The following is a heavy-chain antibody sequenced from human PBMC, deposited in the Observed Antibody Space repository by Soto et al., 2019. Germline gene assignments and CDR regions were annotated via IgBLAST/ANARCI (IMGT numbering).Heavy chain of an antibody. Sequence: PGGSLRLSCAASGFTFDDYAMHWVRQAPGKGLEWVSLISWDGGSTYYADSVKGRFTISRDNSKNSPYLQMNSLRAEDTALYYCAKCAYGSYYYGMDVWGQGTTVTVSS. CDR2: ISWDGGST. D-gene: IGHD3-10*01. V-gene: IGHV3-43D*04. J-gene: IGHJ6*02. CDR3: AKCAYGSYYYGMDV. CDR1: GFTFDDYA.